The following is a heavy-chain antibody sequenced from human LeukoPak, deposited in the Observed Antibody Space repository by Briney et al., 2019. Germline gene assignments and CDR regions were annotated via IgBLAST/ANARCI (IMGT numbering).Heavy chain of an antibody. CDR1: GGSVSSGSYY. CDR2: IYYSRST. D-gene: IGHD1-26*01. V-gene: IGHV4-61*01. CDR3: ARSLVGATYLGDY. Sequence: SETLSLTCTVSGGSVSSGSYYWGGIRQPPGKGLEGIEYIYYSRSTNYNPSLKSRVTISVDTSKNQFSLKLSSVTAADTAVYYCARSLVGATYLGDYWGQGTLVTVSS. J-gene: IGHJ4*02.